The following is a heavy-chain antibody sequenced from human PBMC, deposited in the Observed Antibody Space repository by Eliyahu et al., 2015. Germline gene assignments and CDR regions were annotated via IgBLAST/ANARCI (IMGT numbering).Heavy chain of an antibody. CDR2: IDPSDSYT. D-gene: IGHD3-10*01. J-gene: IGHJ6*03. CDR3: ARHGVGAGPYYYYYMDV. CDR1: GYSFTSYW. Sequence: EVQLVQSGAEVKKPGESLRISCKGSGYSFTSYWISWVRQMPGKGLEWMGRIDPSDSYTNYSPSFQGHVTISADKSISTAYLQWSSLKASDTAMYYCARHGVGAGPYYYYYMDVWGKGTTVTVSS. V-gene: IGHV5-10-1*03.